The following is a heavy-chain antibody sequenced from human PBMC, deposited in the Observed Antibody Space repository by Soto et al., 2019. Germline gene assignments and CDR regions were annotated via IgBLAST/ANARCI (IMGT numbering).Heavy chain of an antibody. Sequence: QVQLQESGPGLVQPSQTLSLNCTVSGGSISSGGYYWSWIRQHPGTGLEWIGNISYSGSTYYNTYLKSRVTIAVDTSRHQFSLIVNSVTAADAALYYCARGVLHWCQGTLVTVSS. CDR2: ISYSGST. CDR1: GGSISSGGYY. J-gene: IGHJ4*01. V-gene: IGHV4-31*03. CDR3: ARGVLH.